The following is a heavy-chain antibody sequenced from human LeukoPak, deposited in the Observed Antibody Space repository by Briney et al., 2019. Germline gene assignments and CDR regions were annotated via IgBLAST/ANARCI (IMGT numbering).Heavy chain of an antibody. CDR3: AREFEGTASGAGY. CDR1: GFTFSSYS. D-gene: IGHD1-26*01. V-gene: IGHV3-21*01. CDR2: MSVGSGLI. Sequence: PGGSLRLSCAAPGFTFSSYSMNWLRQAPGKGLEWVSSMSVGSGLIYYAESVKGRFTVSRDNAKKSLYLQMNSLRAEDTAVYYCAREFEGTASGAGYWGQGTLVTVSS. J-gene: IGHJ4*02.